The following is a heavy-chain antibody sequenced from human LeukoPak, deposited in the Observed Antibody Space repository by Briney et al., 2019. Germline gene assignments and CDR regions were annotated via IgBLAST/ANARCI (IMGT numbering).Heavy chain of an antibody. CDR3: STLTSRGLSDS. D-gene: IGHD1-20*01. CDR2: IKSKADGETI. V-gene: IGHV3-15*07. CDR1: GFTFTNAW. J-gene: IGHJ4*02. Sequence: GGSLRLSCAVSGFTFTNAWMNWVRQAPGKGLEWVGRIKSKADGETIDYAAPVKGRFTFSRDDSKNMLYLQMNSLKSEDTAVYYCSTLTSRGLSDSWGQGTLVTVSS.